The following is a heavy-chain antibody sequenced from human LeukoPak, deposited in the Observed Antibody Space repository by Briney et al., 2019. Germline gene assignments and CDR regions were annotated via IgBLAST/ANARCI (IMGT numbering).Heavy chain of an antibody. CDR1: GFTFSSYW. CDR2: IKQDGSEK. CDR3: AREYFSGWYDY. D-gene: IGHD6-19*01. J-gene: IGHJ4*02. Sequence: PGGSLRLSCAASGFTFSSYWMSWVRQAPGKGLEWVANIKQDGSEKYYVDSVKGRFTISRDNAKNSLYLQMNSLRAEDTAVYHCAREYFSGWYDYWGQGTLVTVSS. V-gene: IGHV3-7*01.